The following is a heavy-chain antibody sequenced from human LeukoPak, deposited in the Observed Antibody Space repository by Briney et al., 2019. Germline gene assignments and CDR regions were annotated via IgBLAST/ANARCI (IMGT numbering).Heavy chain of an antibody. J-gene: IGHJ4*02. CDR2: INHSGST. D-gene: IGHD3/OR15-3a*01. CDR1: GGSFSGYY. CDR3: ARDKRRTGYYTLVYFDY. V-gene: IGHV4-34*01. Sequence: SETLSPTCAVYGGSFSGYYWSWIRQPPGKGLEWIGEINHSGSTNYNPSLKSRVTISVDTSKNQFSLKLSSVTAADTAVYYCARDKRRTGYYTLVYFDYWGQGTLVTVSS.